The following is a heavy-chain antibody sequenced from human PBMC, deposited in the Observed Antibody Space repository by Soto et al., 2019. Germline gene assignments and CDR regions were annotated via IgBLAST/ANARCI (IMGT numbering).Heavy chain of an antibody. Sequence: QVQLVQSGAEVKKPGSSVKVSCKASGGTFSSYAISWVRQAPGQGLEWMGGIIPIFGTANYAQKFQGRVTIPADQSTSTAYMELSSLRSEDTAVYYCARGGGYDYKDYYYGMDVWGQGTTVTVSS. V-gene: IGHV1-69*12. CDR1: GGTFSSYA. CDR3: ARGGGYDYKDYYYGMDV. D-gene: IGHD5-12*01. CDR2: IIPIFGTA. J-gene: IGHJ6*02.